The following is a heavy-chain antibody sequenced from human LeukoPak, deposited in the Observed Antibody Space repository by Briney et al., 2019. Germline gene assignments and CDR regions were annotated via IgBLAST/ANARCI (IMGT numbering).Heavy chain of an antibody. D-gene: IGHD3-10*01. CDR2: ISGMGCST. Sequence: GGSLRLSWAAPGFTVSSYAISWVSHAPGKGLEWVSAISGMGCSTYYADSVKGRFTIYRDNSKNTLYLQMNSLRAEATVVYYCAKSPAAKYYYGSGSYYNRDSYYFDYWGQGTLVTVSS. V-gene: IGHV3-23*01. CDR1: GFTVSSYA. CDR3: AKSPAAKYYYGSGSYYNRDSYYFDY. J-gene: IGHJ4*02.